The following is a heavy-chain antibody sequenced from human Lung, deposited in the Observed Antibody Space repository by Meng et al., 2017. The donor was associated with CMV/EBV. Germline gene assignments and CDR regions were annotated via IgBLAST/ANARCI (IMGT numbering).Heavy chain of an antibody. D-gene: IGHD3/OR15-3a*01. J-gene: IGHJ6*02. CDR2: IYAGGTT. V-gene: IGHV3-66*02. CDR3: ARDPRYAFWTDVPHNGMDV. Sequence: GGSXRPXCAASGFTVSNNYMSWVRPAPGEGLEWVSVIYAGGTTHYADSVKGRFTISRDNSENTVYRHMNSLRGDDTAVYYCARDPRYAFWTDVPHNGMDVWXQGNXVTVSS. CDR1: GFTVSNNY.